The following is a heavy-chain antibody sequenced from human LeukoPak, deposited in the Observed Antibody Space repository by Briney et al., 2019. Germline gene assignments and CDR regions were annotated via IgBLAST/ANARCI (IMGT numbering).Heavy chain of an antibody. Sequence: GGSLRLSCAASGFTFSSYWMHWVRQAPGKGLVWVSRINSDGSSTSYADSVKGRFTISRDNAKNTLYLQMNSLRAEDTAVYYCARAPFCGFFDYWGQGTLVTVSS. D-gene: IGHD2-21*01. CDR2: INSDGSST. J-gene: IGHJ4*02. CDR1: GFTFSSYW. CDR3: ARAPFCGFFDY. V-gene: IGHV3-74*01.